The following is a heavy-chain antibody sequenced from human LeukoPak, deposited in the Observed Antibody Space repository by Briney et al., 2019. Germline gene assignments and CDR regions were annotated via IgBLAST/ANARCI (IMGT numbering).Heavy chain of an antibody. CDR3: ARDPHIAAAGTIFDY. J-gene: IGHJ4*02. D-gene: IGHD6-13*01. V-gene: IGHV3-21*01. Sequence: GGSLRLSCAASGFTFSSYSMNWVRQAPGKGLEWVSSINSDSSIMYYAESVKGRFTISRDNARNSLYLQMNSLRAEDTAVYYCARDPHIAAAGTIFDYWGQGTLVTVSS. CDR1: GFTFSSYS. CDR2: INSDSSIM.